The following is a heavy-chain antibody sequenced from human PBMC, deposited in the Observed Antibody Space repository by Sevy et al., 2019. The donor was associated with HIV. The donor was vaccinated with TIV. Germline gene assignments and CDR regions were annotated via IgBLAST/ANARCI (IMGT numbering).Heavy chain of an antibody. Sequence: GGSLRLSCAASGFTFSSYAMHWVRQAPGKGLEWVAVISYDGSNKYYADSVKGRFTISRDNSKNTLYLQMNSLRPEDTAIYYCAKEGMASGPRLLWFAELLYHFDFWGQGTLVTVSS. V-gene: IGHV3-30-3*02. J-gene: IGHJ4*02. D-gene: IGHD3-10*01. CDR2: ISYDGSNK. CDR3: AKEGMASGPRLLWFAELLYHFDF. CDR1: GFTFSSYA.